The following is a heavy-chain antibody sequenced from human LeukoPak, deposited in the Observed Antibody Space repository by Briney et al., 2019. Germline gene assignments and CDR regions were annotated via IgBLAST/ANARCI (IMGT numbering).Heavy chain of an antibody. D-gene: IGHD3-10*01. CDR2: IIPILGIA. Sequence: GASVNVSCKASGGTFSSYAISWVRQAPGQGLEWMGRIIPILGIANYAQKFQGRVTITADKSTSTAYMELSSLRSEDTAVYYCASAYGSGTLLGYWGQGTLVTVSS. J-gene: IGHJ4*02. CDR3: ASAYGSGTLLGY. CDR1: GGTFSSYA. V-gene: IGHV1-69*04.